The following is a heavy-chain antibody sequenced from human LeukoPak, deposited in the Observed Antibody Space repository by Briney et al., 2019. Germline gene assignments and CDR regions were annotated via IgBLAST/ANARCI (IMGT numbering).Heavy chain of an antibody. CDR2: VSGSGGST. CDR1: GFTFSGYA. D-gene: IGHD3-10*01. Sequence: GGALRLSCAASGFTFSGYAMSWVRQAPGRGVEWVSAVSGSGGSTYYADSVKGRFTISRDNSKNTLYLQMNSLRAEDTAVYYCAKGGAYGSGSPNYFDYWGQGTLVTVSS. CDR3: AKGGAYGSGSPNYFDY. J-gene: IGHJ4*02. V-gene: IGHV3-23*01.